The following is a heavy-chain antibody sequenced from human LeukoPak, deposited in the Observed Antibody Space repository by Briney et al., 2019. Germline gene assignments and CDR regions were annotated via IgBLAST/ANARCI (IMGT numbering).Heavy chain of an antibody. D-gene: IGHD1-1*01. CDR3: ARGPLNEEIDY. V-gene: IGHV4-34*01. Sequence: PSETLSLTCAVYGGSFSGYYWSWIRQPPGKGLEWIGEINHSGSTNYNPSLKSRVTISVDTSKNQFSLKLSSVTAADTAVYYCARGPLNEEIDYWGQGTLVTVSS. CDR1: GGSFSGYY. J-gene: IGHJ4*02. CDR2: INHSGST.